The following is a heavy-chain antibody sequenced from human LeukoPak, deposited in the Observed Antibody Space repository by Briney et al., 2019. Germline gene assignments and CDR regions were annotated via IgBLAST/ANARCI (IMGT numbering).Heavy chain of an antibody. V-gene: IGHV4-39*01. J-gene: IGHJ5*02. Sequence: SETLSLTCTVSGGSISSSSHYWGWIRQPPGKGLEWIGSIYYSGSTYYNPSLKSRVTISVDTSKDQFSLKLSSVTAADTAVYYCASESAWFDPWGQGTLVTVSS. CDR3: ASESAWFDP. CDR2: IYYSGST. CDR1: GGSISSSSHY.